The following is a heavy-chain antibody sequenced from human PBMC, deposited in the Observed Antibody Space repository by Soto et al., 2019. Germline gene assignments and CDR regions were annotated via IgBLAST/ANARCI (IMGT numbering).Heavy chain of an antibody. Sequence: ASVKVSCKASGYTFGNNDISGVVRSTGQGLEWMGWMNPNSGNTGYAQKFQGRVSMTRNTSITTAYLELSSLRSDDTAIYYCARMATSGTLNWFDPWGQGTLVTVSS. CDR1: GYTFGNND. CDR2: MNPNSGNT. CDR3: ARMATSGTLNWFDP. J-gene: IGHJ5*02. V-gene: IGHV1-8*01.